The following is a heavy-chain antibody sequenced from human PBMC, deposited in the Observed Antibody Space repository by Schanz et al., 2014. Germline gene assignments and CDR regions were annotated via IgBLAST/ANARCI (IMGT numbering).Heavy chain of an antibody. V-gene: IGHV1-69*04. CDR1: GATFNSYA. D-gene: IGHD4-17*01. CDR2: IIPPLRQT. CDR3: ARIIDGDYLY. J-gene: IGHJ4*02. Sequence: QVRLVQSGAEVKKPGSSVKVSCKSSGATFNSYAFGWVRQAPGQGFEWVGSIIPPLRQTRYAQKFEERVIITAATSTTTVYMDLASMTSDDTAVYFCARIIDGDYLYWGQGTLVTVSS.